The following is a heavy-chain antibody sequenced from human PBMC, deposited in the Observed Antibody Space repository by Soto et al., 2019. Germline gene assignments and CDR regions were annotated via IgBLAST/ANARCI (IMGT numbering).Heavy chain of an antibody. Sequence: PSWTLSVTYTVSGGSISSYCWSWIRQPQGKGLEWIGYIYYSGSTNYNPSLKSRVTISVDTSKNQFSLKLSSVTAADTAVYYCASLNSGSYPREPYYLDYWGQGTLVPVSS. CDR1: GGSISSYC. J-gene: IGHJ4*02. CDR3: ASLNSGSYPREPYYLDY. D-gene: IGHD3-10*01. V-gene: IGHV4-59*01. CDR2: IYYSGST.